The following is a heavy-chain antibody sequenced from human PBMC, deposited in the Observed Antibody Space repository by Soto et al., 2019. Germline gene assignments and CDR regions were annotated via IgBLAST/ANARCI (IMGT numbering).Heavy chain of an antibody. CDR1: GHTFSSYE. V-gene: IGHV3-48*03. D-gene: IGHD5-18*01. J-gene: IGHJ4*02. Sequence: PGGSLRLSCAASGHTFSSYEMNWVRQAPGKGLEWVSYISSSGNAIYYADSVKGRFTISRDNAKNSLYLQMHSLRAEDTAVYYCATGLRNSRGYSYGYDYWGQGTLVTVSS. CDR2: ISSSGNAI. CDR3: ATGLRNSRGYSYGYDY.